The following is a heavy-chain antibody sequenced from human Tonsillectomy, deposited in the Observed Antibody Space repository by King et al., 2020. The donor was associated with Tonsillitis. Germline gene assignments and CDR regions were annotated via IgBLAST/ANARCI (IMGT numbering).Heavy chain of an antibody. Sequence: QLVQSGAEVKKPGASVKVSCKSSGYTFTDYYIHWVRQAPGQGLEWMGWIHPNSGGTNYARRFQGRVTMTRDTSISTAYMALSRLRSDDTAMYYGTRDIVVAPTARQYYYYNGMDVWSQGTTIAVSS. V-gene: IGHV1-2*02. J-gene: IGHJ6*02. CDR2: IHPNSGGT. CDR1: GYTFTDYY. CDR3: TRDIVVAPTARQYYYYNGMDV. D-gene: IGHD2-2*01.